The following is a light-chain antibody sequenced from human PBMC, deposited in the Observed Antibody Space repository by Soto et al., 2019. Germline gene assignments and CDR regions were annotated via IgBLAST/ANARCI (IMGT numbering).Light chain of an antibody. Sequence: EIVLTQSPGTLSLSPGERATLSCRASQSIGSSYLAWFQQKPGQAPSLLIYGASSRATGIPDRFSGTGSGTDFTLTISRLEPEDFAVYYCQQYINSPQTFGQGTKVEMK. CDR1: QSIGSSY. J-gene: IGKJ1*01. V-gene: IGKV3-20*01. CDR2: GAS. CDR3: QQYINSPQT.